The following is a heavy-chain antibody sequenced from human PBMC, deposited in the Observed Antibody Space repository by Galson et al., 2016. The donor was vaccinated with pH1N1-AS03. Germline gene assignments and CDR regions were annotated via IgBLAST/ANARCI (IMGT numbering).Heavy chain of an antibody. V-gene: IGHV5-10-1*01. Sequence: QSGAEVKKPGQSLRISCKASGCRFGTYWISWVRQLPGKGLEWMGRIDPRDSYTNYNPSFEGHVTISSDTSISTVYLQWSSLRASDTAIYYCARIGGYGDAFHMWGQGTLVTVSS. CDR3: ARIGGYGDAFHM. CDR1: GCRFGTYW. CDR2: IDPRDSYT. J-gene: IGHJ3*02. D-gene: IGHD3-10*01.